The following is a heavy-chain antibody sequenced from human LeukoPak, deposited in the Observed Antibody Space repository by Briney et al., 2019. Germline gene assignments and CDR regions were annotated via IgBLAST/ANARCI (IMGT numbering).Heavy chain of an antibody. CDR1: GYTFPSYF. CDR3: ASSRDGYNFHFDY. D-gene: IGHD5-24*01. Sequence: ASVNVSCKASGYTFPSYFMHWVRQAPGQGLEWMGIINPSGGSTSYAQKFQGRVTMTRDTSTSTVYMELSSLRSEDTAVYYCASSRDGYNFHFDYWGQGTLVTVSS. V-gene: IGHV1-46*01. J-gene: IGHJ4*02. CDR2: INPSGGST.